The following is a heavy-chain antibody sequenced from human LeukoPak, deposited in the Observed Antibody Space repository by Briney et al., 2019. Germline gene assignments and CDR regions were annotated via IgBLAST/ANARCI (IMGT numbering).Heavy chain of an antibody. V-gene: IGHV3-21*01. D-gene: IGHD3-22*01. CDR3: ASPRNYYDSSGYIFY. Sequence: GGSLRLSCAASGFTFSSYSMNWVRQAPAKGLEWVSSISSSSSYIYYADSVKGRFTISRDNAKNSLYLQMNSLRAEDTAVYYCASPRNYYDSSGYIFYWGQGTLVTVSS. CDR1: GFTFSSYS. J-gene: IGHJ4*02. CDR2: ISSSSSYI.